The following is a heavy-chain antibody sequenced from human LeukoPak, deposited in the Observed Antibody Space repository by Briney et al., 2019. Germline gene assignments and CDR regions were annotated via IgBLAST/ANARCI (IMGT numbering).Heavy chain of an antibody. Sequence: HPGGSLRLSCAASGFTFSSYAMSWVRQAPGKGLEWVSAIGGSGGSTYYADSVKGRFTISRDNSKNTLYLQMNSLRAEDTAVYYCAKDSRYCSGGSCFTPYFQHWGQGTLVTVSS. CDR1: GFTFSSYA. CDR3: AKDSRYCSGGSCFTPYFQH. V-gene: IGHV3-23*01. CDR2: IGGSGGST. J-gene: IGHJ1*01. D-gene: IGHD2-15*01.